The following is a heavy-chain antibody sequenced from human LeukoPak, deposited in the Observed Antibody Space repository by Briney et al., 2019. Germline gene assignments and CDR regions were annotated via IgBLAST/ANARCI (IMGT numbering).Heavy chain of an antibody. CDR2: INHSGST. J-gene: IGHJ4*02. V-gene: IGHV4-34*01. CDR1: GGSFSGYY. D-gene: IGHD3-16*02. Sequence: PSETLSLTCAVYGGSFSGYYWSWIRQPPGKGLEWIGEINHSGSTNYNPSLKSRVTISVDTSKNQFSLKLSSVTAADTAVYYCARGRGFYDYVWGSYRYTVDYFDYWGQGTLVTVSS. CDR3: ARGRGFYDYVWGSYRYTVDYFDY.